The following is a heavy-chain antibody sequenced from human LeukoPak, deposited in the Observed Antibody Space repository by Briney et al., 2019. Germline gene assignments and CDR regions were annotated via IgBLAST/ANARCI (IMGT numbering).Heavy chain of an antibody. CDR3: ARDPVGITIFGEGADY. Sequence: GGSLRLSCAASGFTFSSYSMNWVRQAPGKGLEWVSSISSSSSYIYYADSVKGRFTISRDNAKNSLYLQMNSLRAEDTAVYYCARDPVGITIFGEGADYWGQGTQVTVSS. CDR1: GFTFSSYS. J-gene: IGHJ4*02. V-gene: IGHV3-21*01. CDR2: ISSSSSYI. D-gene: IGHD3-3*01.